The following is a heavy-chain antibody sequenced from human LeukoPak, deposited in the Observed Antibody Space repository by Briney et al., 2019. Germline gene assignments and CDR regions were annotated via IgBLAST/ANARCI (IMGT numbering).Heavy chain of an antibody. CDR3: ARGPYYYDSKTFDY. D-gene: IGHD3-22*01. J-gene: IGHJ4*02. Sequence: SETLSLTCTVSGGSISSGGHYWSWIRQHPGKGLEWIGYIYYSGSTYYNPSLKSRVTISVDTSKNQFSLKLSSVTAADTAVYYCARGPYYYDSKTFDYWGQGTLVAVSS. CDR2: IYYSGST. V-gene: IGHV4-31*03. CDR1: GGSISSGGHY.